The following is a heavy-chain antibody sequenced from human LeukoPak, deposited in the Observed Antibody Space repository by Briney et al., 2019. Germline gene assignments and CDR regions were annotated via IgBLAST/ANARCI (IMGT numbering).Heavy chain of an antibody. J-gene: IGHJ4*02. V-gene: IGHV4-39*07. Sequence: PSQTLSLTCTVSGGSISSSSYYWGWIRQPPGKGLEWIGSIYYSGSTYYNPSLKSRVTISVDTSKNQFSLKLSSVTAADTAVYYCARDNTYSSSSVLDYWGQGTLVTVSS. CDR2: IYYSGST. CDR1: GGSISSSSYY. CDR3: ARDNTYSSSSVLDY. D-gene: IGHD6-6*01.